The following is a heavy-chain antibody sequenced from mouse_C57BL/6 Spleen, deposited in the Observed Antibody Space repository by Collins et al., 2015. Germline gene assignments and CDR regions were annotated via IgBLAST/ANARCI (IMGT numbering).Heavy chain of an antibody. Sequence: EVQLVESGGGLVKPGGSLKLSCAASGFAFSSYDMSWVRQTPEKRLEWVAYISSGGGSTYYPDTVKGRFTISRDNAKNTLYLQMSSLKSEDTAMYYCARHAGLRGFAYWGQGTLVTVSA. D-gene: IGHD3-1*01. CDR1: GFAFSSYD. CDR3: ARHAGLRGFAY. V-gene: IGHV5-12-1*01. CDR2: ISSGGGST. J-gene: IGHJ3*01.